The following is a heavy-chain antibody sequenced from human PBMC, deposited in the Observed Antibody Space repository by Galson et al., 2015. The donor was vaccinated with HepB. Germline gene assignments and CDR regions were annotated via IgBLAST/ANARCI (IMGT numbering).Heavy chain of an antibody. Sequence: QSGAEVKKPGESLKISCRGSGSTFGHYWIGWVRQMPGKGLEWMGIIYPDDSTVRYSPSFQGQVTISADKSTATAYLEWSSLKASDTAMYFCARFSAAGFSLNWFDPWGQGTLVTVSS. CDR3: ARFSAAGFSLNWFDP. CDR1: GSTFGHYW. V-gene: IGHV5-51*01. J-gene: IGHJ5*02. D-gene: IGHD1-14*01. CDR2: IYPDDSTV.